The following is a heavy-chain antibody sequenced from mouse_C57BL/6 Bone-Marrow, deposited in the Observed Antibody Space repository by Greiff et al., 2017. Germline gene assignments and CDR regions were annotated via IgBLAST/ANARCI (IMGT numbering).Heavy chain of an antibody. J-gene: IGHJ1*03. Sequence: VQLQQSGAELARPGASVKLSCKASGYTFTSYGISWVKQRTGQGLEWIGEIYPRSGNTYYNEKFKGKATLTADKSSSTAYMELRSLTSDDSAVYFCARWCYWYFDVWGTGTTVTVSS. CDR1: GYTFTSYG. V-gene: IGHV1-81*01. CDR3: ARWCYWYFDV. CDR2: IYPRSGNT. D-gene: IGHD1-1*02.